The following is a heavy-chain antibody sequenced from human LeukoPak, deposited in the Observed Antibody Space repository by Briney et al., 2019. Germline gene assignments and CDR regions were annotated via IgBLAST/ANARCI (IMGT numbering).Heavy chain of an antibody. CDR2: IKQDGSEK. CDR1: GFTFSRYW. V-gene: IGHV3-7*01. J-gene: IGHJ6*03. CDR3: AKDWCSGGSCYYYYYMDV. D-gene: IGHD2-15*01. Sequence: GGSLRLSCAASGFTFSRYWMNWVRQAPGKGPEWVANIKQDGSEKNYVDSVKGRFTISRDNSKNTLYLQMNSLRAEDTAVYYCAKDWCSGGSCYYYYYMDVWGKGTTVTVSS.